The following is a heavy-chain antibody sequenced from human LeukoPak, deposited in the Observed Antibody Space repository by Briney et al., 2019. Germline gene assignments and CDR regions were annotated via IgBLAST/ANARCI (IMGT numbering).Heavy chain of an antibody. CDR3: ASISEVWSGYYTVHHDY. Sequence: ASVKVSCKASGYTFTSYDINWVRQAPGQGLEWMGRINPNSGDTNYAQKFLGRVTMTRDTSISTAYMELSSLTSDDTAVYYCASISEVWSGYYTVHHDYWGQGTLVTVSS. D-gene: IGHD3-3*01. CDR2: INPNSGDT. J-gene: IGHJ4*02. CDR1: GYTFTSYD. V-gene: IGHV1-2*02.